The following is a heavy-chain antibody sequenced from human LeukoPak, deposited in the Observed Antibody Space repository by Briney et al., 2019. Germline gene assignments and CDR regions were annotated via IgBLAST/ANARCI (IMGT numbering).Heavy chain of an antibody. D-gene: IGHD5-24*01. J-gene: IGHJ4*02. CDR1: GGSISSYY. CDR3: AKGGMAIPMYYFDY. CDR2: ISGSGGST. Sequence: PSETLSLTCTVSGGSISSYYWSWVRQAPGKGLEWVSAISGSGGSTYYADSVKGRFTISRDNSKNTLYLQMNSLRAEDTAVYYCAKGGMAIPMYYFDYWGQGTLVTVSS. V-gene: IGHV3-23*01.